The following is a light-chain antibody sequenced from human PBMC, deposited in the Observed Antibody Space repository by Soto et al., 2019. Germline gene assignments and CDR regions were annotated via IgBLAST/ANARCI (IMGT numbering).Light chain of an antibody. CDR1: SSDVGGYNY. V-gene: IGLV2-8*01. J-gene: IGLJ1*01. Sequence: QSALAQSPSASGSPGQSVTISCTGTSSDVGGYNYVSWYQQHPGKAPKLIISEVSKRPSGVPDRLSGSKSGNTASLTVSGLQAEDEADYYCTSHAGSNNYVFGTGTKVTVL. CDR3: TSHAGSNNYV. CDR2: EVS.